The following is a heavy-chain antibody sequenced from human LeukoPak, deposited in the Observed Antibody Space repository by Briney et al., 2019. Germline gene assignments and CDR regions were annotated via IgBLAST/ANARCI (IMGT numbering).Heavy chain of an antibody. CDR3: ARGSSGEGELFNYYYYYMDV. V-gene: IGHV1-8*01. D-gene: IGHD3-10*01. CDR1: GYTFTSYD. Sequence: ASVKVSCKASGYTFTSYDINWVRQATGQGLEWMGWMNPNSGNTGYAQKFQGRVTMTRNTSISTAYMELSSLRSEDTAVYYCARGSSGEGELFNYYYYYMDVWGKGTTVTISS. J-gene: IGHJ6*03. CDR2: MNPNSGNT.